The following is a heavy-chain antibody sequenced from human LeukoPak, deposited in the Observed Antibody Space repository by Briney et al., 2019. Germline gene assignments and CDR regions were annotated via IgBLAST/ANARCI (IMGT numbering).Heavy chain of an antibody. Sequence: PSETLSLTCTVSGGSISRHYWSWIRQPPGKGLEWIGYIYYSGSTNYNPPLKSRVTISVDTSKNQFSLKLSSVTAADTAVYYCARGGIGYSSSSRFDYWGQGTLVTVSS. CDR1: GGSISRHY. D-gene: IGHD6-6*01. CDR3: ARGGIGYSSSSRFDY. J-gene: IGHJ4*02. CDR2: IYYSGST. V-gene: IGHV4-59*11.